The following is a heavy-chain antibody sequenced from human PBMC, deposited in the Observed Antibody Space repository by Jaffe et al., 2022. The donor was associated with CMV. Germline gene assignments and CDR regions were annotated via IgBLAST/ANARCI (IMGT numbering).Heavy chain of an antibody. D-gene: IGHD4-17*01. Sequence: QVQLVQSGAEVKKPGASVKVSCKASGYTFTGYYMHWVRQAPGQGLEWMGWINPNSGGTNYAQKFQGRVTMTRDTSISTAYMELSRLRSDDTAVYYCATTTVTTVYYYYYYGMDVWGQGTTVTVSS. CDR2: INPNSGGT. J-gene: IGHJ6*02. CDR1: GYTFTGYY. CDR3: ATTTVTTVYYYYYYGMDV. V-gene: IGHV1-2*02.